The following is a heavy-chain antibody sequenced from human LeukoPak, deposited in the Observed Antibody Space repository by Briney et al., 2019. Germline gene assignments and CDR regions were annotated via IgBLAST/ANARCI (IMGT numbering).Heavy chain of an antibody. D-gene: IGHD1-26*01. Sequence: PGGSLRLSCAASGFIVSSNYMSWVRQAPGKGLEWVSEIYSDGSTYYAASVKGRFSISRDNSKNTVYLQMSSLRAEDTAIYYCARELREHGVFDIWGQGTMVTVSS. CDR1: GFIVSSNY. CDR2: IYSDGST. CDR3: ARELREHGVFDI. V-gene: IGHV3-53*01. J-gene: IGHJ3*02.